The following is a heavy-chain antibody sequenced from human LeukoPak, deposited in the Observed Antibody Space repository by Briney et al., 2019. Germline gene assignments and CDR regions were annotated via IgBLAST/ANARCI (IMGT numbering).Heavy chain of an antibody. V-gene: IGHV4-39*01. CDR3: ASRMTAADAFDI. J-gene: IGHJ3*02. Sequence: PSETLSLTCAVSGVSFSRDTYYWGWIRQPPGKGLDWIGSIYYSGSTYYNPSLKSRVTISVDSSKNQFSLRMTPVTAADTAVYYCASRMTAADAFDIWGQGTLVTVSS. CDR2: IYYSGST. CDR1: GVSFSRDTYY. D-gene: IGHD2-21*02.